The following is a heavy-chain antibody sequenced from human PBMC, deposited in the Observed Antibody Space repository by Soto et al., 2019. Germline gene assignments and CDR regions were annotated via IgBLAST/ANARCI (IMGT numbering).Heavy chain of an antibody. CDR1: GYTFTSYG. Sequence: ASVKVSCKASGYTFTSYGISWVRQAPGQGLEWMGWISAYNGNTNYAQKLQGRVTMTTDTSTSTAYMELRSLRSDDTAVYYCAREVYYDSSGYEIYYYYYGMDVWGQGTTVTVSS. J-gene: IGHJ6*02. V-gene: IGHV1-18*01. CDR3: AREVYYDSSGYEIYYYYYGMDV. CDR2: ISAYNGNT. D-gene: IGHD3-22*01.